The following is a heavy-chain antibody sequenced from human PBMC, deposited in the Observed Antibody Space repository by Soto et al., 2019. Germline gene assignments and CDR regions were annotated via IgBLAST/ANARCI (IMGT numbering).Heavy chain of an antibody. Sequence: QVQLRESGPGLVKPSQTLSLTCIVSGGSISSGGYYWSWIRQHPGKGLEWIGYIYYSGSTYFNPSLKSRLTISVDTSKNQFSLQLSSVTAADTAVYYCARAGHSSSSEGANWFDPWGQGTLVTVSS. D-gene: IGHD6-6*01. J-gene: IGHJ5*02. V-gene: IGHV4-31*03. CDR1: GGSISSGGYY. CDR2: IYYSGST. CDR3: ARAGHSSSSEGANWFDP.